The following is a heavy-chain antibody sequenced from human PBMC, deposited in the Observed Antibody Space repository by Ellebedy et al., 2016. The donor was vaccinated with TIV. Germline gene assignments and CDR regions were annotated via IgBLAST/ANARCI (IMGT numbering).Heavy chain of an antibody. V-gene: IGHV4-39*07. Sequence: MPSETLSLTCAVSAGSISSTSYCWGWTRQTPGNGLECIGTFYNSWPTYYNSSLKSRVTISVDTSKSQFSLKLRSVTAADTAVYYCARVWVATPRNHYYYMDVWGKGTTVTVYS. CDR1: AGSISSTSYC. D-gene: IGHD4-23*01. CDR3: ARVWVATPRNHYYYMDV. J-gene: IGHJ6*03. CDR2: FYNSWPT.